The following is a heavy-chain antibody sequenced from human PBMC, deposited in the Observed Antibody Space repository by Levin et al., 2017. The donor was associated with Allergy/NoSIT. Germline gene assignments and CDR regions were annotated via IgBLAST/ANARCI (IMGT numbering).Heavy chain of an antibody. D-gene: IGHD2-21*01. J-gene: IGHJ3*01. Sequence: SETLSLTCTVSGGSISSGYCSWLRQAPGKGLEWIAYISYSGSANHNPSLKSRVTILADRSKNQSSLRLTSRAAADTAVYYCAGIKSGGASFDVWGQGTLVTVSS. CDR2: ISYSGSA. V-gene: IGHV4-59*01. CDR3: AGIKSGGASFDV. CDR1: GGSISSGY.